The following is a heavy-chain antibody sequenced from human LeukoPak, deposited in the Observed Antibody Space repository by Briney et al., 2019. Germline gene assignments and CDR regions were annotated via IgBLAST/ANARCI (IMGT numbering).Heavy chain of an antibody. J-gene: IGHJ3*02. CDR2: IEQAGSHK. CDR1: GFTFNSYW. D-gene: IGHD1-1*01. Sequence: GGSLRLSCAASGFTFNSYWMHWVRQVPGKGPEWVANIEQAGSHKYYADSVRGRFTISRDNAKNSLYLQMNSLGAEDTAVYYCASEGNDLGAFDMWGQGTMVTVSS. CDR3: ASEGNDLGAFDM. V-gene: IGHV3-7*01.